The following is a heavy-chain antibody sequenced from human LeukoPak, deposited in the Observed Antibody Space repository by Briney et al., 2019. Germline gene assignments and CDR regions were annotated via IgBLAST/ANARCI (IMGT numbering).Heavy chain of an antibody. Sequence: GGSLRLSCAASGFTFSSYAMHWVRQAPGKGLEWVAVISYDGSNKYYADSVKGRFTISRDKSKNTLYLQMNSLRAEDTAVYYCASSYYDFWSGYYKLDYWGQGTLVTVSS. CDR3: ASSYYDFWSGYYKLDY. CDR2: ISYDGSNK. CDR1: GFTFSSYA. D-gene: IGHD3-3*01. V-gene: IGHV3-30-3*01. J-gene: IGHJ4*02.